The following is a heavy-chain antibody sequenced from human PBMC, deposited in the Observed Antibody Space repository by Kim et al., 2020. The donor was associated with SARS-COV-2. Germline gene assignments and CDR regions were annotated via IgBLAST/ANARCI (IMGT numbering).Heavy chain of an antibody. D-gene: IGHD3-10*01. CDR2: INTNTGNP. CDR1: GYTFTSYA. Sequence: ASVKVSCKASGYTFTSYAMNWVRQAPGQGLEWMGWINTNTGNPTYAQGFTGRFVFSLDTSVSTAYLQISSLKAEDTAVYYCARDWVMEELLWFGVARENYYYYGMDVWGQGTTVTVSS. CDR3: ARDWVMEELLWFGVARENYYYYGMDV. J-gene: IGHJ6*02. V-gene: IGHV7-4-1*02.